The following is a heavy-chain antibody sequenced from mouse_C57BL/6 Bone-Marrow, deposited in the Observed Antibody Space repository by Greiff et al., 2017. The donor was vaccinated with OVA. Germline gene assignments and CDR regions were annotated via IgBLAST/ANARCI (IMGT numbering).Heavy chain of an antibody. CDR3: ARNRYGYGSWFAY. CDR1: GFSLTSYG. D-gene: IGHD2-2*01. CDR2: IWSGGST. J-gene: IGHJ3*01. V-gene: IGHV2-2*01. Sequence: VQLQQSGPGLVQPSQSLSITCTVSGFSLTSYGVHWVRQSPGKGLEWLGVIWSGGSTAYNAAFISSLSISKDNSKSQVFFKMNSLQADDTAIYYCARNRYGYGSWFAYWGQGTLVTVSA.